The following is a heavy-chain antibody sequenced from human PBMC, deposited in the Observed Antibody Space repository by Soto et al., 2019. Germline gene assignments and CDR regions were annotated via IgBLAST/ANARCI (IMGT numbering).Heavy chain of an antibody. CDR1: GGSISSYY. Sequence: SEXLSLTCTVSGGSISSYYWSWIRQPPGKGLEWIGYIYYSGSTNYNPSLKSRVTISVDTSKNQFSLKLSSVTAADTAVYYCARGGMRNGMDVWGQGTTVPVSS. CDR2: IYYSGST. V-gene: IGHV4-59*01. J-gene: IGHJ6*02. CDR3: ARGGMRNGMDV. D-gene: IGHD6-13*01.